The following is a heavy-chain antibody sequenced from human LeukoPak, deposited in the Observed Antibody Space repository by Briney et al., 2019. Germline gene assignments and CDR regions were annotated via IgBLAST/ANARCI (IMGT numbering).Heavy chain of an antibody. Sequence: SVTLSLTCAVYGGSFSGYYWSWIRQPPGKGLEWIGEINHRGSTNYNPSLKSRVTISVDTSKNQFSLKLSSVTAADTAVYYCARGRRYYYYMDVWGKGTTVTVSS. CDR3: ARGRRYYYYMDV. CDR2: INHRGST. V-gene: IGHV4-34*01. J-gene: IGHJ6*03. CDR1: GGSFSGYY.